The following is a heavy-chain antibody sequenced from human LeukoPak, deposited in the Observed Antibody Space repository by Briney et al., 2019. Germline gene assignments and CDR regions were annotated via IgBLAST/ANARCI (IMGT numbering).Heavy chain of an antibody. J-gene: IGHJ4*02. CDR1: GGSVSSGSHY. V-gene: IGHV4-61*01. D-gene: IGHD6-13*01. Sequence: SETLSLTCTVSGGSVSSGSHYWTWIRQPPGKGLEWIGYIYYSGHTNYNPSLKNRVNISADMSKNQFSLKLSSVTAADTAVYYCARGYSSSWYFYWGQGTLVTVSS. CDR3: ARGYSSSWYFY. CDR2: IYYSGHT.